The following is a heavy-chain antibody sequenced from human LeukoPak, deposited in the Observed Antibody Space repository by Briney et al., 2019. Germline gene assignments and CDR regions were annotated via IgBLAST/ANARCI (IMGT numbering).Heavy chain of an antibody. CDR1: GFTLSSYA. D-gene: IGHD1-26*01. CDR2: ISYDGSNK. V-gene: IGHV3-30-3*01. CDR3: ASSGGSYFVP. J-gene: IGHJ3*01. Sequence: PGRSLRLSCAASGFTLSSYAMHWVRQAPGKGLEWVAVISYDGSNKYYADSVKGRFTISRDNSKNTLYLQMNSLRAEDTAVYYCASSGGSYFVPWGQGTMVTVSS.